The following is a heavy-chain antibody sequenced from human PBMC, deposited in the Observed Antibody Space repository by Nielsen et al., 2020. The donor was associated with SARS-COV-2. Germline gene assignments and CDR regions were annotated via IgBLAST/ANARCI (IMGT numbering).Heavy chain of an antibody. CDR1: GGSISSYY. Sequence: SETLSLTCTVSGGSISSYYWSWIRQPPGKGLEWIGYIYYSGSINYNPSLKSRVTISVDTSKNQFSLKLSSVTAADTAVYYCARGLGHRLFGVVIITAFDIWGQGTMVTVSS. J-gene: IGHJ3*02. D-gene: IGHD3-3*01. CDR2: IYYSGSI. V-gene: IGHV4-59*01. CDR3: ARGLGHRLFGVVIITAFDI.